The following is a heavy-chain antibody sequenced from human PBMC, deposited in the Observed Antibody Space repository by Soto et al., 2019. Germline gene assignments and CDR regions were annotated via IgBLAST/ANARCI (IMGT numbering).Heavy chain of an antibody. CDR3: TRLVDSSTPGKHYYYYMDV. D-gene: IGHD2-2*01. V-gene: IGHV3-49*03. J-gene: IGHJ6*03. CDR2: IRSKAYGGTT. Sequence: GGSLRLSCTASGFTFGDYAMSWFRQAPGKGLEWVGFIRSKAYGGTTEYAASVKGRFTISRDDSKSIAYLQMNSLKTEDTAVYYCTRLVDSSTPGKHYYYYMDVWGKGTTVTVSS. CDR1: GFTFGDYA.